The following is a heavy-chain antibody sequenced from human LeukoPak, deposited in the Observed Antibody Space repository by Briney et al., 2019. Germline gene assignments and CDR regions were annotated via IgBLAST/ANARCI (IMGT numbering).Heavy chain of an antibody. J-gene: IGHJ6*02. CDR3: ARVPTTETTLKNYYYGMDV. CDR2: INPSGST. Sequence: PSETLSLTCAVYGGSFSGYYWNWIRQPPGRGLEWIGEINPSGSTNYNPSLESRVPISVDTSKNQFSLKLSSVTAADTAVYYCARVPTTETTLKNYYYGMDVWGQGTTVTVSS. V-gene: IGHV4-34*01. D-gene: IGHD4-17*01. CDR1: GGSFSGYY.